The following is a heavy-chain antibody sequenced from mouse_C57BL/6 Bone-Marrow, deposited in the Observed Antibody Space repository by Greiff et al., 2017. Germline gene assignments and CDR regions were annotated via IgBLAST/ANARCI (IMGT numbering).Heavy chain of an antibody. CDR1: GFTFSDYY. V-gene: IGHV5-12*01. CDR3: ARHVGVYAMDY. J-gene: IGHJ4*01. Sequence: DVMLVESGGGLVQPGGSLKLSCAASGFTFSDYYMYWVRQTPEKRLEWVAYISNGGGSTYYPDTVKGRFTISRDNAKNTLYLQMSRLKSEDTAMYYCARHVGVYAMDYWGQGTSVTVSS. CDR2: ISNGGGST. D-gene: IGHD3-1*01.